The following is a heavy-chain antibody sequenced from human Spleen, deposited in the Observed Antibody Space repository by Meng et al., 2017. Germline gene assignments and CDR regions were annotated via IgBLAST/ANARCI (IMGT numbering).Heavy chain of an antibody. CDR3: ARGPTTMAHDFDY. CDR2: INHSGST. J-gene: IGHJ4*02. CDR1: GGSFSDYY. D-gene: IGHD4-11*01. Sequence: QGQLPLGGAGRLQPSETRSLTCVVSGGSFSDYYWCWFRQPPGKGLEWIGEINHSGSTNYNPSLESRATISVDTSQNNLSLKLSSVTAADSAVYYCARGPTTMAHDFDYWGQGTLVTVSS. V-gene: IGHV4-34*01.